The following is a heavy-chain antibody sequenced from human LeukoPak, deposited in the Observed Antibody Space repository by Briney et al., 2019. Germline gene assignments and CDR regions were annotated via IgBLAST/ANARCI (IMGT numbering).Heavy chain of an antibody. V-gene: IGHV4-34*01. Sequence: SETLSLTCAVYGGSFSGYYWSWIRQPPGKGLEWIGEINHSGSTNYNPSLKSRVTISVDTSKNQFSLKLSSVTAADTAVYYCASKRLVVPAANNWFDPWGQGTLVTVPS. CDR3: ASKRLVVPAANNWFDP. CDR1: GGSFSGYY. CDR2: INHSGST. D-gene: IGHD2-2*01. J-gene: IGHJ5*02.